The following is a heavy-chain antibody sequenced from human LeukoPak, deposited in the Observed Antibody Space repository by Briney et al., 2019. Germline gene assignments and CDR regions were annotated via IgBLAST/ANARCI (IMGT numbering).Heavy chain of an antibody. Sequence: GGSLRLSCAASGFTFSSYAMHWVRQAPGKGLEWVAVISYDGSNKYYADSVKGRFTISRDNSKNTLYLQMNSLRAEDTAVYYCARDSGGSYFDYWGQGTLVTVSS. CDR2: ISYDGSNK. D-gene: IGHD1-26*01. V-gene: IGHV3-30*04. CDR1: GFTFSSYA. CDR3: ARDSGGSYFDY. J-gene: IGHJ4*02.